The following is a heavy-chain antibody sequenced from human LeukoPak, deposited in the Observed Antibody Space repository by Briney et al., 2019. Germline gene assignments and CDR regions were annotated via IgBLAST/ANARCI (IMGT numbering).Heavy chain of an antibody. Sequence: SETLSLTCIVSGVSISSYSWNWIRQSPGKGLEWVGYFSNRGTTSYNPSLDSRVTISVDTSKNQLSLKLTSVTDADTAVYYCAREVVGATLGYFDYWGQGTLVTVSS. V-gene: IGHV4-4*08. D-gene: IGHD1-26*01. CDR2: FSNRGTT. J-gene: IGHJ4*02. CDR3: AREVVGATLGYFDY. CDR1: GVSISSYS.